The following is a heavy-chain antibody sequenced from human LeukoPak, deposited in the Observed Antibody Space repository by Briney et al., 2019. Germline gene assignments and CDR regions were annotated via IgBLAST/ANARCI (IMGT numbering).Heavy chain of an antibody. D-gene: IGHD2-2*01. Sequence: GGSLRLSCAASGFTFDDYAMHWVRRAPGKGLEWVSGISWNSGSIGYADSVKGRFTISRDNAKNSLYLQMNSLRAEDTALYYCAKGYCSSTSCRGIVDYWGQGTLVTVSS. CDR3: AKGYCSSTSCRGIVDY. CDR1: GFTFDDYA. J-gene: IGHJ4*02. CDR2: ISWNSGSI. V-gene: IGHV3-9*01.